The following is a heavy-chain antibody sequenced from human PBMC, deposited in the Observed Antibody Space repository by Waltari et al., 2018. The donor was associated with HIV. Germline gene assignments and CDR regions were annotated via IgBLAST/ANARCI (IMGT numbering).Heavy chain of an antibody. D-gene: IGHD1-26*01. CDR3: AKYSGSYWGAHNWFDP. J-gene: IGHJ5*02. V-gene: IGHV3-7*01. CDR2: IKQDGSYK. Sequence: EVQLVESGGGLVQPGGSLRLSCAASGFTFSSYWMSWLRQTPGKGREGVANIKQDGSYKNKPDSVRGRFTISRDNTKNSLYLQMNSLRAEDTAVYYCAKYSGSYWGAHNWFDPWGQGTLVTVSS. CDR1: GFTFSSYW.